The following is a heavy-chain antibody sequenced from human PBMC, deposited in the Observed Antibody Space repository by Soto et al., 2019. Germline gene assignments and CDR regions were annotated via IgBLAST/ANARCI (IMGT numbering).Heavy chain of an antibody. J-gene: IGHJ6*02. CDR3: ARRDYSSSYYYGMDV. V-gene: IGHV5-10-1*01. CDR2: IDPSDSYT. Sequence: GQSLKISCKGSGYSFTSYWISRVRQMPGKGLEWMGRIDPSDSYTNYSPSFQGHVTISADKSISTAYLQLNSLKASDTAMYYCARRDYSSSYYYGMDVWGQGTTVTVSS. CDR1: GYSFTSYW. D-gene: IGHD6-6*01.